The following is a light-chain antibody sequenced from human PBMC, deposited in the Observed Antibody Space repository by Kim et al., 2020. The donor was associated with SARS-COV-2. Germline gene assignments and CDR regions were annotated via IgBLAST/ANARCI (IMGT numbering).Light chain of an antibody. CDR1: RSKIGAGYD. CDR2: GNS. Sequence: GVTVPCTGSRSKIGAGYDVRWYQQHPGAAPKRLIYGNSNRRSGVPDRFSGSKSGTSASLAITGLQAEDEADYYCQSYDSSLSGVVFGGGTKLTVL. CDR3: QSYDSSLSGVV. J-gene: IGLJ2*01. V-gene: IGLV1-40*01.